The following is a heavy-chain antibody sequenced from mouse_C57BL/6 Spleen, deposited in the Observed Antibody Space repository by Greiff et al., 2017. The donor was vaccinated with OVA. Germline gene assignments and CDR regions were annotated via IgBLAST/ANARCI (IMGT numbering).Heavy chain of an antibody. Sequence: VQLQQSGPELVKPGASVKISCKASGYSFTSYYIHWVKQRPGQGLEWIGWIYPGSGNTKYNEKFKGKATLTADTSSSTAYMQLSSLTSEDSAVYYCARSGYDYEVSWFAYWGQGTLVTVSA. CDR2: IYPGSGNT. V-gene: IGHV1-66*01. J-gene: IGHJ3*01. CDR1: GYSFTSYY. CDR3: ARSGYDYEVSWFAY. D-gene: IGHD2-4*01.